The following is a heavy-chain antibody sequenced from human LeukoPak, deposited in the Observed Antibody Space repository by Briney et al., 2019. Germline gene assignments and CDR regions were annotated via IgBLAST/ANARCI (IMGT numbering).Heavy chain of an antibody. V-gene: IGHV3-20*04. Sequence: GGSLRLSCAASGFTFDDYGMSWVRQAPGKGLEWVSGINWNGGSTGYADSVKGRFTISRDNAKNSLYLQMNSLRAEDTALYYCARDSITMVRGVIKTSYYYYYMDVWGKGTTATVSS. CDR3: ARDSITMVRGVIKTSYYYYYMDV. CDR2: INWNGGST. J-gene: IGHJ6*03. D-gene: IGHD3-10*01. CDR1: GFTFDDYG.